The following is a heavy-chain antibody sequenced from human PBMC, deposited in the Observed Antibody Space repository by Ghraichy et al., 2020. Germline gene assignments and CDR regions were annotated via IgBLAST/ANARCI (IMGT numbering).Heavy chain of an antibody. CDR1: GGSFSGYY. J-gene: IGHJ6*02. CDR3: ARLRSGVATPYYYYYGMDV. D-gene: IGHD5-12*01. CDR2: INHSGST. V-gene: IGHV4-34*01. Sequence: SQTLSLTCAVYGGSFSGYYWSWIRQPPGKGLEWIGEINHSGSTNYNPSLKSRVTISVDTSKNQFSLKLSSVTAADTAVYYCARLRSGVATPYYYYYGMDVWGQGTTVTVSS.